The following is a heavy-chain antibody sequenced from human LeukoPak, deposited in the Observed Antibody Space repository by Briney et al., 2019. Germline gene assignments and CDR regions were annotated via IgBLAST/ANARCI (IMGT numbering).Heavy chain of an antibody. J-gene: IGHJ4*02. CDR1: GFTFSSYG. Sequence: GGSLRLSCAASGFTFSSYGMHWVRQAPGKGLEWVAVISYDGSNKYYADSVKGRFTISRDNSKNTLYLQMNSLRAEDTAVYYCASQITRAGYSSSWYDYWGQGTLVTVSS. CDR3: ASQITRAGYSSSWYDY. CDR2: ISYDGSNK. D-gene: IGHD6-13*01. V-gene: IGHV3-30*03.